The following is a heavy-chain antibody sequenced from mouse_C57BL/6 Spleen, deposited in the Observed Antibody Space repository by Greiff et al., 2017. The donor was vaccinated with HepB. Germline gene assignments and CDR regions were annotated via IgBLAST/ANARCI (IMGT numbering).Heavy chain of an antibody. J-gene: IGHJ1*03. D-gene: IGHD1-1*01. V-gene: IGHV10-3*01. CDR1: GFTFNTYA. Sequence: VQLKESGGGLVQPKGSLKLSCAASGFTFNTYAMHWVRQAPGKGLEWVARIRSKSSNYATYYADSVKDRFTISRDDSQSMLYLQMNNLKTEDTAMYYWVRAAGSPPLYGSSYGYFDVWGTGTTVTVSS. CDR2: IRSKSSNYAT. CDR3: VRAAGSPPLYGSSYGYFDV.